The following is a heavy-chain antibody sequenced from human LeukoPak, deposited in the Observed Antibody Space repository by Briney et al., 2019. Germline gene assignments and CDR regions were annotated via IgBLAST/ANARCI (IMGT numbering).Heavy chain of an antibody. V-gene: IGHV3-74*01. CDR1: GFTFSSFW. J-gene: IGHJ4*02. D-gene: IGHD6-19*01. CDR2: ISSDGSGT. CDR3: VRGHSSGWYRFDD. Sequence: GGSLRLPCATSGFTFSSFWMHWVRQTPGEGLVWVSRISSDGSGTTYADSVKGRFTISRDNAKNTLYLQMNSLRVEDTAVFYCVRGHSSGWYRFDDWGQGTLVTVSS.